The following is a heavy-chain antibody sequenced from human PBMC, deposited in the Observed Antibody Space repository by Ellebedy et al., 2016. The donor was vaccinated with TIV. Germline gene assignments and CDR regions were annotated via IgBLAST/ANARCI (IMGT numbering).Heavy chain of an antibody. CDR1: GFTFDDYA. CDR2: ISWNSGSI. V-gene: IGHV3-9*01. CDR3: ANTPRTGEGYWYFDL. Sequence: SLKISXAASGFTFDDYAMHWVRQAPGKGLEWVSGISWNSGSIGYADSVKGRFTISRDNAKNSLYLQMNSLRAEDTALYYCANTPRTGEGYWYFDLWGRGTLVTVSS. J-gene: IGHJ2*01. D-gene: IGHD1-14*01.